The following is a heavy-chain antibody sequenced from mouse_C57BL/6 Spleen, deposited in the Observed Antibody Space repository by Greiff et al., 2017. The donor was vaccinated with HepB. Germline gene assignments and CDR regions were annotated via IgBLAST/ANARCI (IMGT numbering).Heavy chain of an antibody. V-gene: IGHV14-3*01. CDR1: GFNIKNTY. D-gene: IGHD2-5*01. Sequence: EVQLQESVAELVRPGASVKLSCTASGFNIKNTYMHWVKQRPEQGLEWIGWIDPANGKTKYAPKFQSKATITADTSSNTAYLQLSSLTSGDTAIYSCARSGSNYVGYFDVWGTGTTVTVSS. CDR2: IDPANGKT. J-gene: IGHJ1*03. CDR3: ARSGSNYVGYFDV.